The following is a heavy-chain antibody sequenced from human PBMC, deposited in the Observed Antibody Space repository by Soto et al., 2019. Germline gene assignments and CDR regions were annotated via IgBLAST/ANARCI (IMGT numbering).Heavy chain of an antibody. CDR3: ERWALVEYYYYYGMDV. CDR1: GGSISSSNW. D-gene: IGHD6-6*01. V-gene: IGHV4-4*02. Sequence: PSETLSLTCAVSGGSISSSNWWSWVRQPPGKGLEWIGEIYHSGSTNYNPSLQSRVTISVDKSKNQFSLKLSSVTAADTAVYYCERWALVEYYYYYGMDVWGQGTTVTVS. J-gene: IGHJ6*02. CDR2: IYHSGST.